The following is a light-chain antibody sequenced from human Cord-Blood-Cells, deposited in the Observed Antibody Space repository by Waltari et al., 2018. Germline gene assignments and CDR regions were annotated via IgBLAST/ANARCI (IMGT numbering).Light chain of an antibody. J-gene: IGKJ2*01. V-gene: IGKV2-30*02. Sequence: DVGMTQSPLSLPVTLGQPASISCRSSQSLVHSDGNTYLNWFQQRPGQSPRRLIYKVSNRDSGVPDRFSGSGSGTDFTLKISRVEAEDVGVYYCMQGTHWPPDTFGQGTKLEIK. CDR3: MQGTHWPPDT. CDR1: QSLVHSDGNTY. CDR2: KVS.